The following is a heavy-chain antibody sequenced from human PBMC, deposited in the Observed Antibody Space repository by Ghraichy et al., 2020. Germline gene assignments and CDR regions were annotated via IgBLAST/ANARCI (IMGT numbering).Heavy chain of an antibody. CDR1: GFTFSSYA. D-gene: IGHD3-10*01. CDR2: ISSNGGST. CDR3: VKDHGSGSSSISHYWYFDL. J-gene: IGHJ2*01. V-gene: IGHV3-64D*06. Sequence: GGSLRLSCSASGFTFSSYAMHWVRQAPGKGLEYVSAISSNGGSTYYADSVKGRFTISRDNSKNTLYLQMSSLRAEDTAVYYCVKDHGSGSSSISHYWYFDLWGRGTLVTVSS.